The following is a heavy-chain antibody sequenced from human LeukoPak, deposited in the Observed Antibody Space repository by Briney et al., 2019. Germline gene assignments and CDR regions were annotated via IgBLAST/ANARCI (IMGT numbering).Heavy chain of an antibody. CDR3: AKDPRTIIVVVPAAIY. V-gene: IGHV3-23*01. CDR1: GFTFSSYA. CDR2: ISGSGGST. J-gene: IGHJ4*02. Sequence: GGSLRLSCAASGFTFSSYAMSWVRQAPGKGLEWVSAISGSGGSTYYADSVKGRFTISRDNSKNTLYLQMNSLRAEDTAVYYCAKDPRTIIVVVPAAIYWGQGTLVTVSS. D-gene: IGHD2-2*01.